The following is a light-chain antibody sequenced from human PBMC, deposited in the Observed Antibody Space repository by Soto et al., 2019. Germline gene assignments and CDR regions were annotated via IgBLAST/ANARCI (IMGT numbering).Light chain of an antibody. CDR2: KAS. Sequence: DIQLTQSPSTLSASVGDRVTITCRASQSINAWLAWYQQKPGQAPNLLIYKASTLESGVPSRFGGSGSGTEFTLTISSLQPDDFAIYYCQQYNSYSWTFGQGTKVDIK. J-gene: IGKJ1*01. V-gene: IGKV1-5*03. CDR1: QSINAW. CDR3: QQYNSYSWT.